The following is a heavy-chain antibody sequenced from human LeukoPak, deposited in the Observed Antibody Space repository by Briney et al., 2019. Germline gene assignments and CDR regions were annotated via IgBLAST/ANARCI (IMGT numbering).Heavy chain of an antibody. CDR3: TRIFRTAHFDY. V-gene: IGHV3-15*07. CDR2: IKSKTDGGTT. J-gene: IGHJ4*02. Sequence: GGSLRLSCAASGFTFTNAWMNWVRQAPGKGLEWVGRIKSKTDGGTTDYATPVKGRFTISRDDSENTLYLQVNSLKTEDAAVYYCTRIFRTAHFDYWGQGTPVTVSS. CDR1: GFTFTNAW. D-gene: IGHD2/OR15-2a*01.